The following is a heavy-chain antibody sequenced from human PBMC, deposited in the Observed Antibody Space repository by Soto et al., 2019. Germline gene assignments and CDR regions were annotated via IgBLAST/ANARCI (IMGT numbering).Heavy chain of an antibody. CDR2: ISYDGSDK. CDR3: AGSNTLGWCKPFDY. CDR1: GFTFSSYT. D-gene: IGHD6-19*01. J-gene: IGHJ4*02. Sequence: QMQLVESGGGVVQPGRSLRLSCAASGFTFSSYTMHWVRQAPGKGLEWVAVISYDGSDKYYADSVKGRFTISRDNSKNSFYRQMNSMRAEHTAVYYCAGSNTLGWCKPFDYWRQGTRDTV. V-gene: IGHV3-30-3*01.